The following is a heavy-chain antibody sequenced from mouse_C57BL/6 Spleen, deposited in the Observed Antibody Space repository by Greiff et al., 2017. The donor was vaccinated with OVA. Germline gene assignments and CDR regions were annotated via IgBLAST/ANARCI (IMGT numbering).Heavy chain of an antibody. D-gene: IGHD1-1*01. CDR3: ARSITTVVATDAMDY. CDR1: GYTFTSYW. CDR2: IDPSDSNT. Sequence: QVQLQQPGAELVMPGASVKLSCKASGYTFTSYWMHWVKQRPGQGLEWIGEIDPSDSNTNYNQKFKGKSTLTVDKSSSTAYMQLSSLTSEDSAVYYCARSITTVVATDAMDYWGQGTSVTVSS. V-gene: IGHV1-69*01. J-gene: IGHJ4*01.